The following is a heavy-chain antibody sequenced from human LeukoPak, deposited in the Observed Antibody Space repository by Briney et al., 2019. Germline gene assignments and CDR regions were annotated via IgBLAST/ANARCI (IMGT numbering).Heavy chain of an antibody. D-gene: IGHD5-12*01. V-gene: IGHV3-30*02. CDR2: IRCDGSNK. Sequence: GGSLRLSCAASGFTFSSYGMHWVRQAPGKGLEWVAFIRCDGSNKYYADSVKGRFTISRDNSKNTLYLQMNSLRAEDTAVYYCAKVGGGYGWDYWGQGTLVTVSS. CDR3: AKVGGGYGWDY. J-gene: IGHJ4*02. CDR1: GFTFSSYG.